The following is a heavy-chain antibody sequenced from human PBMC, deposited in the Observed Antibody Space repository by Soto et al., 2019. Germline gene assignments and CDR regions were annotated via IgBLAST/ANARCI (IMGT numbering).Heavy chain of an antibody. Sequence: GGSLRLSCAASGFTFSSYWMSWVRQAPGKGLEWVANIKQDGSEKYYVDSVKGRFTISRDNAKNSLYLQMNSLRAEDTAVYYCARDATVPASIAVAGTSTVYYWGQGTLVTVSS. CDR3: ARDATVPASIAVAGTSTVYY. J-gene: IGHJ4*02. D-gene: IGHD6-19*01. V-gene: IGHV3-7*01. CDR2: IKQDGSEK. CDR1: GFTFSSYW.